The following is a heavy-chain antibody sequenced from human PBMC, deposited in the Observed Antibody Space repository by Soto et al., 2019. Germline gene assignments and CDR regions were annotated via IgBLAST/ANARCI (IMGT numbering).Heavy chain of an antibody. J-gene: IGHJ4*02. CDR2: IYYSRST. CDR1: GGSISNYY. CDR3: AREGPYSSSWYYFDY. D-gene: IGHD6-13*01. V-gene: IGHV4-59*01. Sequence: SETLSLTCTVSGGSISNYYWSWIRQPPGKGLEWIGYIYYSRSTNYNPSLKSRVTISVDTSKNQFSLKLNSVTAADTAMYYFAREGPYSSSWYYFDYWGQGTLVTVSS.